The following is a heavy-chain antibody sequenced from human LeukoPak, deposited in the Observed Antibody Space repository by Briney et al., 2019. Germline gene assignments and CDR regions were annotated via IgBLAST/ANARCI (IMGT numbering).Heavy chain of an antibody. CDR3: ARDGIAAAGSHYYYMDV. J-gene: IGHJ6*03. Sequence: PSETLSLTCAVYGGSFSGYYWSWIRQPPGKGLEWIGEINHSGSTNYNPSLKSRVTISVGTSKNQFSLKLSSVTAADTAVYYCARDGIAAAGSHYYYMDVWGKGTTVTVSS. V-gene: IGHV4-34*01. CDR1: GGSFSGYY. D-gene: IGHD6-13*01. CDR2: INHSGST.